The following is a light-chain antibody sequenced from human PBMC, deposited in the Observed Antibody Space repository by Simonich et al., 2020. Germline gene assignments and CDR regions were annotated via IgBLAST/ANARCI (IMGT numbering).Light chain of an antibody. J-gene: IGKJ1*01. Sequence: DIQLTQSPSFLSASVGDRVTITCRASQGISSYLAWYQQKPGKAPKLLIYAASTLQSGVLSRFSGSGSGTDFTLTISSLQPEDFATYYCQQSYSTLWTFGQGTKVEIK. CDR1: QGISSY. CDR3: QQSYSTLWT. V-gene: IGKV1-39*01. CDR2: AAS.